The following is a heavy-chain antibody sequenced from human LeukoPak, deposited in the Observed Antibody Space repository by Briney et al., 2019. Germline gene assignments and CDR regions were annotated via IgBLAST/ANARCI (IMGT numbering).Heavy chain of an antibody. CDR1: GYTSNNYG. V-gene: IGHV1-18*01. D-gene: IGHD3-16*01. J-gene: IGHJ4*02. Sequence: ASVKVSCKASGYTSNNYGLSWVRQAPGQGLEWMGWISAYNGNTNYAQNLQGRVTMTADTSTSTAYMELRSLRSDDTAVYYCATEGYSYAYPNDYWGQGTLVTVSS. CDR2: ISAYNGNT. CDR3: ATEGYSYAYPNDY.